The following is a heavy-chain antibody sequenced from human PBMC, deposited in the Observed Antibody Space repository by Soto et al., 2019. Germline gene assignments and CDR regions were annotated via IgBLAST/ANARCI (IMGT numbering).Heavy chain of an antibody. D-gene: IGHD5-18*01. CDR3: AKAPGNQEGGYSYGTDLYYFDY. CDR1: GFTFSSYA. V-gene: IGHV3-23*01. J-gene: IGHJ4*02. Sequence: EVQLLESGGGLVQPGGSLRLSCAASGFTFSSYAMSWVRQAPGKGLEWVSAISGSGGSTYYADSVKGRFTISRDNSKNTLYLQMNSLRAEDTAVYYCAKAPGNQEGGYSYGTDLYYFDYWGKGTLVTVSS. CDR2: ISGSGGST.